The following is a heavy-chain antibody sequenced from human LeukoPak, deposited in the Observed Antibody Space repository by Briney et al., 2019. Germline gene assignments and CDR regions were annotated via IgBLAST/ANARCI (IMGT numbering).Heavy chain of an antibody. CDR3: ARHITMVRGVIFGGWFDP. CDR1: GYSFTSYW. D-gene: IGHD3-10*01. J-gene: IGHJ5*02. V-gene: IGHV5-51*01. Sequence: GESLKISCKGSGYSFTSYWIGWVRQMPGKGLEWMGIIYPGDSDTRYSPSFQGQVTISADKPISTAYLQWSSLKASDTAMYYCARHITMVRGVIFGGWFDPWGQGTLVTVSS. CDR2: IYPGDSDT.